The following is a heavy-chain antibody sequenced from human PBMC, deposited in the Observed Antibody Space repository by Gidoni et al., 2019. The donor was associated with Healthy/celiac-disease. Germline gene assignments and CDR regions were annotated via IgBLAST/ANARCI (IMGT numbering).Heavy chain of an antibody. Sequence: EVQLVESGGGLVQPGGSLRLSCAASGFTFSSYWMSWVRQAPGKGLEWVANIKQDGSEKYYVDSVKGRFTISRDNAKNSLYLQMNSLRAEDTAVYYCARGYCSGGSCYGAPDYWGQGTLVTVSS. CDR1: GFTFSSYW. CDR2: IKQDGSEK. J-gene: IGHJ4*02. V-gene: IGHV3-7*04. D-gene: IGHD2-15*01. CDR3: ARGYCSGGSCYGAPDY.